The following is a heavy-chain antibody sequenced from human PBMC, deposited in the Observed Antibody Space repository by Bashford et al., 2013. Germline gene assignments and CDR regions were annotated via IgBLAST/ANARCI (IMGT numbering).Heavy chain of an antibody. CDR3: ARGVPWDVSGWFFDY. J-gene: IGHJ4*02. V-gene: IGHV4-59*08. Sequence: WIRQPPGKGLEWIGYIYYSGSTNYNPSLKSRVTISVDTSKNQFSLKLSSVTAADTAVYYCARGVPWDVSGWFFDYWGQGILVTVSS. D-gene: IGHD6-19*01. CDR2: IYYSGST.